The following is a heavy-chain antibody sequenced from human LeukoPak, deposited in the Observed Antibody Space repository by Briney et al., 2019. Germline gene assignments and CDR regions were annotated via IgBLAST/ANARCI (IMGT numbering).Heavy chain of an antibody. CDR3: ARDRYCSSTSCYTSWFDP. D-gene: IGHD2-2*02. Sequence: GGSLRLSCAASGFTFSSYWMHWVRQAPGKGLVWVSRINTDGSSTSYADSVKGRFTISRDNAKNTLYLQMNSLRAEDTAVYYCARDRYCSSTSCYTSWFDPWGQGTLVTVSS. CDR2: INTDGSST. CDR1: GFTFSSYW. J-gene: IGHJ5*02. V-gene: IGHV3-74*01.